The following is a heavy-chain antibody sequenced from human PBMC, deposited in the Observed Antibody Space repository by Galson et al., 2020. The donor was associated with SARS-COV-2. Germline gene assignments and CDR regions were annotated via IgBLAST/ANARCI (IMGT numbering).Heavy chain of an antibody. CDR3: AREAGTMVRGGRYFDY. Sequence: KIGESLKISCAASGFTFSSYSMNWVRQAPGKGLEWVSSISSSSYIYYADSVKGRFTISRDNAKNSLYLQMNSLRAEDTAVYYCAREAGTMVRGGRYFDYWGQGTLVTVSS. J-gene: IGHJ4*02. V-gene: IGHV3-21*01. CDR1: GFTFSSYS. CDR2: ISSSSYI. D-gene: IGHD3-10*01.